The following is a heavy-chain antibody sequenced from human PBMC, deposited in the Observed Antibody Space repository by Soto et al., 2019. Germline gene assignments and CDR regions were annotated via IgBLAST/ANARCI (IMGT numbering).Heavy chain of an antibody. D-gene: IGHD1-26*01. J-gene: IGHJ4*02. CDR1: GGTFSSHG. Sequence: QVQLVQSGTVVQRRGSSVKVSCQASGGTFSSHGMAWVRQAPGQGLEWMGGIIPTFGTPTYAPKFQGRVTITADKSTNTAYMELSSLTSEDTGVYYCASERSAQYFDFWGQGPLITVSS. CDR2: IIPTFGTP. CDR3: ASERSAQYFDF. V-gene: IGHV1-69*06.